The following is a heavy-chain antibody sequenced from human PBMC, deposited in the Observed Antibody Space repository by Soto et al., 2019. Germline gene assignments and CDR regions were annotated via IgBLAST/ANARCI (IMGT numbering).Heavy chain of an antibody. CDR2: IYWDDDK. J-gene: IGHJ4*02. V-gene: IGHV2-5*02. D-gene: IGHD3-3*01. CDR3: ARFLWSDTSLYYFDY. Sequence: QITLKESGPTLVKPTQTLTLTCTFSGFSLTGSGVGVGWIRQPPGKALEWLALIYWDDDKRYSPSLKSRLTITEDTSKNQVALTVSNMDPVDTATYYCARFLWSDTSLYYFDYWGQGTLVTGSS. CDR1: GFSLTGSGVG.